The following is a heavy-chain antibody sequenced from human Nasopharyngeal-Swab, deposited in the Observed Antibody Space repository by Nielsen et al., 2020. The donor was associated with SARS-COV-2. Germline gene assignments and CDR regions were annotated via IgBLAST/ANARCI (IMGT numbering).Heavy chain of an antibody. Sequence: GGSLRLSCAASGFTFSSFWMTWVRQAPGKGLEWVANIKHDGSQKYYVDSVKGRFTISRDNAKNSLYLQMDSLRAEDTAVYYCARTVYCSGGSCYRTDYWGQGTLVTVSS. J-gene: IGHJ4*02. CDR2: IKHDGSQK. CDR1: GFTFSSFW. V-gene: IGHV3-7*03. D-gene: IGHD2-15*01. CDR3: ARTVYCSGGSCYRTDY.